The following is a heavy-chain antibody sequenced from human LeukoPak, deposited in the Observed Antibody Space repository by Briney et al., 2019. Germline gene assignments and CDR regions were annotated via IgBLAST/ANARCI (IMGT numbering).Heavy chain of an antibody. V-gene: IGHV1-24*01. J-gene: IGHJ4*02. CDR1: GYTLTELS. CDR3: ATVGQSAPYYFDY. D-gene: IGHD6-6*01. Sequence: ASVKVSRKVSGYTLTELSMHWVRQAPGKGLEWMGGFDPEDGETIYAQKFQGRVTMTEDTSTDTAYMELSSLRSEDTAVYYCATVGQSAPYYFDYWGQGTLVTVSS. CDR2: FDPEDGET.